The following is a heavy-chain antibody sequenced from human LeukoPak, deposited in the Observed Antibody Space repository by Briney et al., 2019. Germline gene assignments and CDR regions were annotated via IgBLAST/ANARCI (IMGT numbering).Heavy chain of an antibody. CDR3: AREAVTTWGYYYYMDV. CDR2: IYTSGST. Sequence: PSETLPLTCTVSGGSISSGSYYWSWIRQPAGKGLEWIGRIYTSGSTNYNPSLKSRVTMSVDTSKNQFSLKLSSVTAADTAVYYCAREAVTTWGYYYYMDVWGKGTTVTISS. J-gene: IGHJ6*03. CDR1: GGSISSGSYY. D-gene: IGHD4-17*01. V-gene: IGHV4-61*02.